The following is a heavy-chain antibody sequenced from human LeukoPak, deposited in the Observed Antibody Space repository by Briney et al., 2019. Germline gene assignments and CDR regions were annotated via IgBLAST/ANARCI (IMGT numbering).Heavy chain of an antibody. CDR1: GGSISSSSAY. CDR3: VSPRGFSYGYFDY. Sequence: SGTLSLTCTVSGGSISSSSAYWGWIRQPPGKGLEWIGSIYYSKNKYYNPSLKSRVTISADTSKNQFSLTLGSVSATDTAVYYCVSPRGFSYGYFDYWGQGTLVTVSS. V-gene: IGHV4-39*01. D-gene: IGHD5-18*01. CDR2: IYYSKNK. J-gene: IGHJ4*02.